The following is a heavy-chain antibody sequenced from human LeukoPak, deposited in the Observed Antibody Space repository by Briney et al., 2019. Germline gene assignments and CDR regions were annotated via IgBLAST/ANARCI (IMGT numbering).Heavy chain of an antibody. J-gene: IGHJ4*02. D-gene: IGHD1-14*01. CDR1: GGSISSGGYY. V-gene: IGHV4-31*03. Sequence: PSETLSLTCTVSGGSISSGGYYWSWIRQHPGKGLEWIGYIYYSGSTYYNPSLKSRVTISVDTSKNQFCLKLSSVTAADTAVYYCARVTTRGTRTRGYYFDYWGQGTLVTVSS. CDR3: ARVTTRGTRTRGYYFDY. CDR2: IYYSGST.